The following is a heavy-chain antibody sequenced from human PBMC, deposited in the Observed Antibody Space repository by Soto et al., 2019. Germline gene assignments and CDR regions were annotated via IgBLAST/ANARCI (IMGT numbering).Heavy chain of an antibody. Sequence: EVQLVESGGGLVQPGGSLRLSCAASGFTFSSYSMNWDRQAPGKGLEWVSYISSSSSTIYYADSVKGRFTISRDNAKNSLYLQMNSLRAEDTAVYYCARGAYYYDSSGLSYWGQGTLVTVSS. CDR1: GFTFSSYS. CDR3: ARGAYYYDSSGLSY. D-gene: IGHD3-22*01. CDR2: ISSSSSTI. J-gene: IGHJ4*02. V-gene: IGHV3-48*01.